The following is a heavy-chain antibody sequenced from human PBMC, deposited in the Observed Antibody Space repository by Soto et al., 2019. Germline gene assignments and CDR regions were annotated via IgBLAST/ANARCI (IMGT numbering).Heavy chain of an antibody. Sequence: SETLSLTCAVYGGSFSGYYWSWIRQPPGKGLEWIGEINHSGSTNYNPSLKSRVTISVDTSKNQFSLKLSSVTVADTAVYYCARGLTGSDDAFDIWGQGTMVT. J-gene: IGHJ3*02. CDR2: INHSGST. CDR3: ARGLTGSDDAFDI. V-gene: IGHV4-34*01. D-gene: IGHD3-9*01. CDR1: GGSFSGYY.